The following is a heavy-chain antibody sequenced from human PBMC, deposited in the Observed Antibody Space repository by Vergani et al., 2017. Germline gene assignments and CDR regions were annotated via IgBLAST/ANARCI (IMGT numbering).Heavy chain of an antibody. D-gene: IGHD2-2*01. CDR1: GYTFTSYA. CDR2: INAGNGNT. CDR3: ASGIYCSSTSCYPYYYYMDV. J-gene: IGHJ6*03. Sequence: QVQLVQSGAEVKKPGASVKVSCKASGYTFTSYAMHWVRQAPGQRLEWMGWINAGNGNTKYSQKFQGRVTITRDTSASTAYMELSSLRAEDTAVYYCASGIYCSSTSCYPYYYYMDVWGKGP. V-gene: IGHV1-3*01.